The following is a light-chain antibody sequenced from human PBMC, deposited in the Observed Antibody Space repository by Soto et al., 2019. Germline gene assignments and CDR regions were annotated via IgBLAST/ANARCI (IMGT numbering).Light chain of an antibody. Sequence: DIQMTQSPLTLSASVGDRVTITCRASQSISSWLAWYQQKPGKAPKLLIYKASTLESGVPSNFSGSGSGTEFPLTISSLQPEDFATYYCQPYNSYPWTFGQGTKVDIK. V-gene: IGKV1-5*03. CDR3: QPYNSYPWT. J-gene: IGKJ1*01. CDR1: QSISSW. CDR2: KAS.